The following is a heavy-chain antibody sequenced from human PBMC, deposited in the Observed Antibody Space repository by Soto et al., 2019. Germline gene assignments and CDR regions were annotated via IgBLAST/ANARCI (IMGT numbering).Heavy chain of an antibody. V-gene: IGHV3-23*01. Sequence: GGSLRLSCAASGLSISGDAMSWVRQAPGKGLEWVSMIRNSGGDTYYAASVKGRFTISRDNSKNMLYLQMNSLRAEDTAVYYCARDTSLDTAMVPYYYYYGMDVWGQGTTVTVSS. D-gene: IGHD5-18*01. J-gene: IGHJ6*02. CDR3: ARDTSLDTAMVPYYYYYGMDV. CDR1: GLSISGDA. CDR2: IRNSGGDT.